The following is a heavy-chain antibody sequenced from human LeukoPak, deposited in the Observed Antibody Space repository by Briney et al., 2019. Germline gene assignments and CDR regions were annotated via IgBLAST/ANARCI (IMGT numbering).Heavy chain of an antibody. Sequence: ASVKVSCKASGYTFTSYAMNWVRQAPGQGLEWMGWISAYNGNTNYAQKLQGRVTMTTDTSTSTAYMELRSLRSDDTAVYYCTTGLNYYDTSGYYYYYMDVWGKGTTVIVSS. V-gene: IGHV1-18*01. CDR1: GYTFTSYA. J-gene: IGHJ6*03. D-gene: IGHD3-22*01. CDR3: TTGLNYYDTSGYYYYYMDV. CDR2: ISAYNGNT.